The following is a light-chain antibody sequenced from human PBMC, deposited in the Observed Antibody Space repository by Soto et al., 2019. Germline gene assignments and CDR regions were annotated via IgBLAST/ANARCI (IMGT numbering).Light chain of an antibody. Sequence: EIVMTQSPAPLSVSPGERVTLSCRASQSVDINLAWFQQKPGQAPRLLIYGASTRATGIPARFSGSGSGTEFTLTISSLQSEDFAVYYCQQYHNWYTFGQGTELEIK. J-gene: IGKJ2*01. CDR1: QSVDIN. CDR2: GAS. CDR3: QQYHNWYT. V-gene: IGKV3-15*01.